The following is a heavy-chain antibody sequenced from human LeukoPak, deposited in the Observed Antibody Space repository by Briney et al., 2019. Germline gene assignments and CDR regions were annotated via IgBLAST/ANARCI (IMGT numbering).Heavy chain of an antibody. D-gene: IGHD1-26*01. Sequence: TSETLSLTCTVSGFYIYTGGYYWGWIRRPPGKSLEWIGTTHYSGETFYNPTLKSRVTMSVDTSRNHFSLRLDSVTAADTAVYYCARQTTGSFQWTFDNWGLGTLVTVSS. CDR1: GFYIYTGGYY. CDR3: ARQTTGSFQWTFDN. J-gene: IGHJ4*02. CDR2: THYSGET. V-gene: IGHV4-39*02.